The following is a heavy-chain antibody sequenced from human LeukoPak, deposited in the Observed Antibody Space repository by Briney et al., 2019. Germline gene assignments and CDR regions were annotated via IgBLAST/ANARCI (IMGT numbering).Heavy chain of an antibody. CDR2: IYTSGST. V-gene: IGHV4-4*07. D-gene: IGHD6-13*01. CDR3: ARAPAAAGPTPVDY. Sequence: SETLSLTCTVSGGSISSYYWSWIRQPAGKGLEWIGRIYTSGSTNYNPSLKSRVTMSVDMSKNQFSLKLSSVTAADTAVYYCARAPAAAGPTPVDYWGQGTLVTVSS. J-gene: IGHJ4*02. CDR1: GGSISSYY.